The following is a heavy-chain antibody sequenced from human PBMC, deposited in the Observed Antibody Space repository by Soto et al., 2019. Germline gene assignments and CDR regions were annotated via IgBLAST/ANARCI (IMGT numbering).Heavy chain of an antibody. CDR3: ARAGGSSWYNWFDP. CDR1: GGSISSSNW. V-gene: IGHV4-4*02. J-gene: IGHJ5*02. CDR2: SYHSGST. D-gene: IGHD6-13*01. Sequence: QVQLQESGPGLVKPSGTLSLTCAVSGGSISSSNWWSWVRQPPGKGLEWIGESYHSGSTNYNPSLQSRVTISVDKSENQFSLTLSSVTAADTAVYYCARAGGSSWYNWFDPWGQGTLVTVSS.